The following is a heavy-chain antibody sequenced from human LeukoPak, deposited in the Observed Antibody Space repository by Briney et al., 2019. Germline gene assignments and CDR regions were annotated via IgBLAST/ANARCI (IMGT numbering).Heavy chain of an antibody. CDR1: GFSLSTSAVG. Sequence: GSGPTLVNPRQRLTLTCTFSGFSLSTSAVGVGWIRQPPGKALEWLALVHRDDDKRYSPSLKSRLTITKDTSRNQVVLTMSNMDSVDTATYYCAHATLVDDSNGYYMGWFDPWGQGTLVTVSS. J-gene: IGHJ5*02. CDR3: AHATLVDDSNGYYMGWFDP. V-gene: IGHV2-5*02. D-gene: IGHD3-22*01. CDR2: VHRDDDK.